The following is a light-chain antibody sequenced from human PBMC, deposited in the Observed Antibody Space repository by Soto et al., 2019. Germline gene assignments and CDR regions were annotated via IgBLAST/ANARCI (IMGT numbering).Light chain of an antibody. CDR3: QQRNNWPIT. CDR2: DAS. V-gene: IGKV3-11*01. J-gene: IGKJ5*01. Sequence: IVLIQSPATLSLSPVERATLSCRASQSVGSYLAWYQHKPGQAPRLLISDASNRATGIPARFSGSGSETDFTLTISSLEPEDSAVYYCQQRNNWPITFGQGTRLEIK. CDR1: QSVGSY.